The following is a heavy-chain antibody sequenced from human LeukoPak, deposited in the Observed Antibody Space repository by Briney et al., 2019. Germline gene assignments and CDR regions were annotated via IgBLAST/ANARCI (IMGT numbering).Heavy chain of an antibody. Sequence: GGSLRLSCVDSGFTFSYYSMNWVRQAPGKGLEWLSYISSSSGTIYYADSVKGRFTISRDNVRSSLYLQMNSLRAEDTAVYYCARAGIAARGDNYYMDVWGKGTTVTVSS. J-gene: IGHJ6*03. CDR1: GFTFSYYS. CDR2: ISSSSGTI. CDR3: ARAGIAARGDNYYMDV. D-gene: IGHD6-13*01. V-gene: IGHV3-48*01.